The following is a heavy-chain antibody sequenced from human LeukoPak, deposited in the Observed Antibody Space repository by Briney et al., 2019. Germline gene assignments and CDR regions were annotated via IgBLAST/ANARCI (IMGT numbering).Heavy chain of an antibody. CDR3: ASHGMVRGVTPNWFDP. CDR1: GGSISSGSYY. CDR2: IYTSGST. D-gene: IGHD3-10*01. V-gene: IGHV4-61*02. Sequence: RSSETLSLTCTVSGGSISSGSYYWSWIRQPAGKGLEWIGRIYTSGSTNYNPSLKSRVTISVDTSKNQFSLKLSSVTAADTAVYYCASHGMVRGVTPNWFDPWGQGTLVTVSS. J-gene: IGHJ5*02.